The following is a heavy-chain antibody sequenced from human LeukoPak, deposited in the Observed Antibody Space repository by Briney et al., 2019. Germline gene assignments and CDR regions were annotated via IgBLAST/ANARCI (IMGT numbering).Heavy chain of an antibody. CDR3: ARDYYDYVWGSYTRLDY. V-gene: IGHV3-48*03. CDR2: ISSSGSTI. J-gene: IGHJ4*02. Sequence: GGSLRLSCAASGFTFSSCEMNWVRQAPGKGLEWVSYISSSGSTIYYADSVKGRFTISRDNAKNSLYLQMNSLRAEDTAVYYCARDYYDYVWGSYTRLDYWGQGTLVTVSS. D-gene: IGHD3-16*01. CDR1: GFTFSSCE.